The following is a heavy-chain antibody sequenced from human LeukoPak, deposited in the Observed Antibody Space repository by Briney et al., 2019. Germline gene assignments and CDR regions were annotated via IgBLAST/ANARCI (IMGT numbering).Heavy chain of an antibody. V-gene: IGHV1-24*01. D-gene: IGHD5-12*01. CDR2: FDPEDGET. CDR1: GYTLTELS. Sequence: ASVKVSCKVSGYTLTELSMHWVRQAPGKGLERMGGFDPEDGETIYAQKFQGRVTMAEDTSTDTAYMELSSLRSEDTAVYYCATVSGYGLYYGMDVWGQGTTVTVSS. J-gene: IGHJ6*02. CDR3: ATVSGYGLYYGMDV.